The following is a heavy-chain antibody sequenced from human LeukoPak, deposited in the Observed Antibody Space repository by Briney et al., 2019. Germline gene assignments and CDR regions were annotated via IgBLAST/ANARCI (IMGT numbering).Heavy chain of an antibody. V-gene: IGHV3-48*03. D-gene: IGHD3-22*01. CDR2: ISSSGRSM. J-gene: IGHJ4*02. Sequence: GGSLRLSCAASGFTFSSYEMNWVRQAPGKGLEWVSYISSSGRSMYSADSVKGRFTISRDNAKNSLYLQMNSLRAEDTAVYYCARLDSSGFDYWGQGTLVTVSS. CDR3: ARLDSSGFDY. CDR1: GFTFSSYE.